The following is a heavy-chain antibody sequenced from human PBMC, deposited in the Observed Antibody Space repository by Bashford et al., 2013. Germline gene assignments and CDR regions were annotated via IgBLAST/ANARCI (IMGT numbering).Heavy chain of an antibody. V-gene: IGHV4-39*01. D-gene: IGHD3-10*01. CDR3: ARHVRLRGFDY. Sequence: WIRQPPGKGLEWIGIIYYTGRPYYNPSLKSRVTISLDTSKNQFSLRLSSVTAADTAVYYCARHVRLRGFDYWGQGTLVTVSS. CDR2: IYYTGRP. J-gene: IGHJ4*02.